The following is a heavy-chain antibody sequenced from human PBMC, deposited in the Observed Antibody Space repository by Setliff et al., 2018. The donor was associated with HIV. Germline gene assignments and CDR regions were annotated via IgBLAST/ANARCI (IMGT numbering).Heavy chain of an antibody. CDR3: AKHDFGEGSCFDP. CDR2: VYHSGKT. D-gene: IGHD3-16*01. V-gene: IGHV4-38-2*02. J-gene: IGHJ5*02. CDR1: GQFISDGYY. Sequence: SETLSLTCTVSGQFISDGYYWGWIRQPPGKGLEWIGSVYHSGKTFYNPSLKSRVTMSADTSKNQISLMLRSMTAADTAVYYCAKHDFGEGSCFDPWGQGSLVTVSS.